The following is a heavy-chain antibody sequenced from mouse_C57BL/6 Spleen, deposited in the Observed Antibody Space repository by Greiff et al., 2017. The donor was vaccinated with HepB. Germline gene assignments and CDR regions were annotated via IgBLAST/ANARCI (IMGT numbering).Heavy chain of an antibody. J-gene: IGHJ3*01. CDR3: AGHTDCGNYHAWFAY. CDR2: ISGGGGNT. D-gene: IGHD2-1*01. CDR1: GFTFSSYT. V-gene: IGHV5-9*01. Sequence: EVMLVESGGGLVKPGGSLKLSCAASGFTFSSYTMSWVRQTPEKRLEWVATISGGGGNTYYPDSVKGRFTISRDNAKNTLYLQLSSLRSEDTALYYCAGHTDCGNYHAWFAYWGQGTLVTVSA.